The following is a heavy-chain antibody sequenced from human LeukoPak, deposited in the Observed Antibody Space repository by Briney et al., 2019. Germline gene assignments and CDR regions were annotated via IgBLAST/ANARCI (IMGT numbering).Heavy chain of an antibody. Sequence: YPSETLSLTCTVSGGSISSHYWSWIRQPPGKGLEWIGYIYYSGSTNYNPSLKSRVTISVDTSKNQFSLKLSSGTAADTAVYYCARSSGYCPSHVDYWGEGSLVAVCS. CDR1: GGSISSHY. CDR3: ARSSGYCPSHVDY. D-gene: IGHD3-22*01. V-gene: IGHV4-59*11. J-gene: IGHJ4*02. CDR2: IYYSGST.